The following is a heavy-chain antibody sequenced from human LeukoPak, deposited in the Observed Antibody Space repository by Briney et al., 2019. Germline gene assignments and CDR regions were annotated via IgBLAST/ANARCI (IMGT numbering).Heavy chain of an antibody. CDR3: TRGLYGSPGDN. Sequence: GGSLRLSCAASGFTFSSYSMNWVRQAPGKGLLWVSRITSDGSTSDYADSVMGRFTMSRDNAKNTVYLHMNSLGAEDTAVYYCTRGLYGSPGDNWGQGTLVTVSS. CDR2: ITSDGSTS. V-gene: IGHV3-74*01. D-gene: IGHD1-26*01. J-gene: IGHJ4*02. CDR1: GFTFSSYS.